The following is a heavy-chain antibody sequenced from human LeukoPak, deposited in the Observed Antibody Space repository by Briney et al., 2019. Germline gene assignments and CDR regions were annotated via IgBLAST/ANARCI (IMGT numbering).Heavy chain of an antibody. D-gene: IGHD3-3*01. CDR2: INHSGST. J-gene: IGHJ5*02. Sequence: SETLSLTCAVYGGSFSGYYWSWIRQPPGKGPEWIGEINHSGSTNYNPSLKSRVTISVDTSKNQFSLKLSSVTAADTAVYYCARGCCMYYDFWSGYPRTNWFDPWGQGTLVTVSS. CDR3: ARGCCMYYDFWSGYPRTNWFDP. CDR1: GGSFSGYY. V-gene: IGHV4-34*01.